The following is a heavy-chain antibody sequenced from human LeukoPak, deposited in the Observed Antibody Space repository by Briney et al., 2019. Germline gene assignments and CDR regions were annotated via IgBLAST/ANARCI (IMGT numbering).Heavy chain of an antibody. CDR1: GFTFSSYG. J-gene: IGHJ4*02. Sequence: GGSLRLSCAASGFTFSSYGMHWVRQAPGKGLERVAVIWYDGSNKYYADSVKGRFTISRDNSKNTLYLQMNSLRAEDTAVYYCARDYYGSGSPPDYWGQGTLVTVSS. CDR2: IWYDGSNK. V-gene: IGHV3-33*01. CDR3: ARDYYGSGSPPDY. D-gene: IGHD3-10*01.